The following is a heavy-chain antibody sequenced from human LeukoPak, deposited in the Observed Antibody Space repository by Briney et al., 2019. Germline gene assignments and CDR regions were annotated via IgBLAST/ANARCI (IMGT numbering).Heavy chain of an antibody. Sequence: GGSLRLSCAASGFTFSSYWMSWVRQAPGKGLEWVANIKDDGSEKRDVDSVKGRFTISRDNAKNSLYLQMNSLRVEDTAVYYCAREDGYGYTNAFDIWGQGTMVTVSS. CDR2: IKDDGSEK. CDR1: GFTFSSYW. D-gene: IGHD5-18*01. CDR3: AREDGYGYTNAFDI. J-gene: IGHJ3*02. V-gene: IGHV3-7*01.